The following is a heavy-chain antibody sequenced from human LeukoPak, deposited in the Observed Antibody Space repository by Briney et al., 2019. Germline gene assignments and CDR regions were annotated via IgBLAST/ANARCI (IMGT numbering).Heavy chain of an antibody. CDR1: GYTLTELS. J-gene: IGHJ3*02. V-gene: IGHV1-24*01. Sequence: ASVKVSCKVSGYTLTELSMHWVRQAPGKGLEWMGGFDPEDGETIYAQKFQGRVTMTEDTSTDTAYMELSSLRSEDTAVYYCARAKAAMGFDAFDIWGQGTMVTVSS. CDR3: ARAKAAMGFDAFDI. CDR2: FDPEDGET. D-gene: IGHD5-18*01.